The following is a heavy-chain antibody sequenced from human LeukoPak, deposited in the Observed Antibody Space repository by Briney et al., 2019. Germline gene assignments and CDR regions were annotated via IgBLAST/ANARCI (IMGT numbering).Heavy chain of an antibody. CDR1: GYSISSGDY. CDR3: TRETIVVVVVAGVDYMDV. J-gene: IGHJ6*03. Sequence: SETLSLTCTVSGYSISSGDYWGWIRQPPGKGLEWIGSIYHSGRTYYNPSLKSRVTISVDTSKNQVSLILTSVTAADTAVYYCTRETIVVVVVAGVDYMDVWGKGTTVTVSS. CDR2: IYHSGRT. V-gene: IGHV4-38-2*02. D-gene: IGHD2-15*01.